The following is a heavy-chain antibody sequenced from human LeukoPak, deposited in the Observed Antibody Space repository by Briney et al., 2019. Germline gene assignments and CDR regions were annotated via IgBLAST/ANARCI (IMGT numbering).Heavy chain of an antibody. D-gene: IGHD3-10*01. CDR3: ARVLRGYFDY. V-gene: IGHV4-38-2*01. CDR2: IYHSGST. Sequence: SETLSLTCAVSGYSLSSGYYWGWIRQPPGKGLEWIGSIYHSGSTYYNPSLKSRDTISVDTSKNQFSVKLRSVTAADTAVYYCARVLRGYFDYWGQGTLVTVSS. J-gene: IGHJ4*02. CDR1: GYSLSSGYY.